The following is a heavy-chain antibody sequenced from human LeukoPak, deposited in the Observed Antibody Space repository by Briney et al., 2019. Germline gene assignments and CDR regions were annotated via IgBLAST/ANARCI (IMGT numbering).Heavy chain of an antibody. CDR2: IIPILGIA. D-gene: IGHD1-26*01. V-gene: IGHV1-69*04. Sequence: LEASVKVSCKASGGTFSSYAISWVRQAPGQGLEWMGRIIPILGIANYAQKFQGRVTITADKSTSTAYMELSSLRSEDTAVYYCARAGSYYYGMDVWGQGTTVTVSS. CDR1: GGTFSSYA. J-gene: IGHJ6*02. CDR3: ARAGSYYYGMDV.